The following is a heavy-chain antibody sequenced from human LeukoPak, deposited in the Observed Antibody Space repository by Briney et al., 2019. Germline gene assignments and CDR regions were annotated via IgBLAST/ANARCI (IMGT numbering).Heavy chain of an antibody. V-gene: IGHV7-4-1*01. Sequence: ASVKVSCKASGYTFTRNAINWVRQAPGQGLEWMGWVNTNTGNPTYAQGFTGRFVFSSDTSVSTAYLQIGSLKAEDTAVYYCVTNFDSSGYFGYWGQGTLVTVSS. CDR1: GYTFTRNA. J-gene: IGHJ4*02. CDR3: VTNFDSSGYFGY. CDR2: VNTNTGNP. D-gene: IGHD3-22*01.